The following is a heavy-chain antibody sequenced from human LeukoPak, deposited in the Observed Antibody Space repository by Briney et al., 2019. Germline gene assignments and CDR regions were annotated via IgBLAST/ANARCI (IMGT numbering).Heavy chain of an antibody. Sequence: GGSLRLSREASGFSFSNSRMHGVRQAPGKGLEWVAVIWYDGSNEYYGDAVKGRFTISRDNPKNTVHLQMNSLRVEDTSGYFCAREISMVVNAFDLWGQGTLVTVTS. J-gene: IGHJ3*01. CDR2: IWYDGSNE. D-gene: IGHD3-10*01. V-gene: IGHV3-33*01. CDR3: AREISMVVNAFDL. CDR1: GFSFSNSR.